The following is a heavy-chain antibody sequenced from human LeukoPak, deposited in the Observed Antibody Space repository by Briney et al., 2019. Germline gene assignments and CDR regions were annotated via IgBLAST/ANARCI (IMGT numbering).Heavy chain of an antibody. J-gene: IGHJ5*02. CDR1: GGSFSGFY. V-gene: IGHV4-34*01. Sequence: SETLSLTCAVYGGSFSGFYWSWIRQPPGKGLEWIGEINHSGSTNYNPSLKRRVTISVDTSKSQFSLKLSSVTAADTAVYYCARGRVMNIAARRFTNWFDPWGQGTLVTVSS. D-gene: IGHD6-6*01. CDR3: ARGRVMNIAARRFTNWFDP. CDR2: INHSGST.